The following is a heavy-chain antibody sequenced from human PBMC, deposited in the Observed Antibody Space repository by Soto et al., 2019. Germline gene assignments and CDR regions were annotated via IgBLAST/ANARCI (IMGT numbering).Heavy chain of an antibody. CDR3: ARGTVTGSEYNFYYYGMDV. D-gene: IGHD1-1*01. V-gene: IGHV1-69*12. Sequence: QVQLVQSGVEVKKPGSSVKVSCKASGGTLNSYAIDWVRQAPGQGLEWMGGIIPIFGNTYYAQRLQGRVKLTADESTRTAYIELSTLTSEDTAVYYFARGTVTGSEYNFYYYGMDVWGQGTTVIVSS. CDR2: IIPIFGNT. CDR1: GGTLNSYA. J-gene: IGHJ6*02.